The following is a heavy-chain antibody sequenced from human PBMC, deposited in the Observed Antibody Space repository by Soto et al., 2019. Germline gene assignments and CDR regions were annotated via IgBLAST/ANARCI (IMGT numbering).Heavy chain of an antibody. D-gene: IGHD6-19*01. CDR1: GFTFSSYA. CDR2: ISYDGSNK. J-gene: IGHJ3*02. CDR3: VREESGWWKDAFDT. V-gene: IGHV3-30-3*01. Sequence: QVQLVESGGGVVQPGRSLRLSCAASGFTFSSYAMHWVRQAPGKGLEWVAVISYDGSNKYYADSVKGRFTISRDNSKNTLYLQRGSRRAEDTAVYFCVREESGWWKDAFDTWGQGTMVTVSS.